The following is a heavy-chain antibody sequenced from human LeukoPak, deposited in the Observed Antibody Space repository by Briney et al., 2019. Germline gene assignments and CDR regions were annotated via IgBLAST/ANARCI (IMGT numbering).Heavy chain of an antibody. Sequence: SETLSLTCAVYGGSFSGYYWSWIRQPPGKGLEWIGEINHSGSTNYNPSLKSRVTISVDTSKNQFSLKLSSVTAADTAVYYCARSLLGIAYYFDYWGQGTLVTVSS. CDR3: ARSLLGIAYYFDY. J-gene: IGHJ4*02. CDR2: INHSGST. CDR1: GGSFSGYY. V-gene: IGHV4-34*01. D-gene: IGHD7-27*01.